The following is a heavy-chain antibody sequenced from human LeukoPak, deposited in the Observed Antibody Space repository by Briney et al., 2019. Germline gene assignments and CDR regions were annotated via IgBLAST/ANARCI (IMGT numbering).Heavy chain of an antibody. CDR2: IYYSGST. V-gene: IGHV4-59*08. D-gene: IGHD3-22*01. CDR3: ARFLIYYDSSGSMYYFDY. CDR1: GGSISSYY. J-gene: IGHJ4*02. Sequence: SETLSLTCTVSGGSISSYYWSWIRQPPGKGLEWIGYIYYSGSTNYNPSLKSRVTISVDTSKNQFSLKLSSVTAADTAVYYCARFLIYYDSSGSMYYFDYWGQGTLVTVSS.